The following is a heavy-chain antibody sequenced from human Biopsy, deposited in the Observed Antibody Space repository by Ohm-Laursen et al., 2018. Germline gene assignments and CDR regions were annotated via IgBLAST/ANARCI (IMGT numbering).Heavy chain of an antibody. CDR3: ARERDP. CDR2: IDTINGGA. CDR1: GYTFTDYY. Sequence: ASVKVSCKASGYTFTDYYVHWVRQAPGHGLEWMGWIDTINGGARYAQKFQGRVTMTRDTSISTAYMELSRLASDDTAVYYCARERDPWGRGTLVTVSS. J-gene: IGHJ5*02. V-gene: IGHV1-2*02.